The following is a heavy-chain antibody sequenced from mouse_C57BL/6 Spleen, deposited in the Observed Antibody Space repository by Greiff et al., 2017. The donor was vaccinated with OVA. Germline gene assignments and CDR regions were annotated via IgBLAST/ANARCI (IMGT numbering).Heavy chain of an antibody. J-gene: IGHJ2*01. V-gene: IGHV5-6*01. CDR2: ISSGGSYT. Sequence: EVNVVESGGDLVKPGGSLKLSCAASGFTFSSYGMSWVRQTPDKRLEWVATISSGGSYTYYPDSVKGRFTISRDNAKNTLYLQMSSLKSEDTAMYYCARQGYDGYYPDYWGQGTTLTVSS. CDR3: ARQGYDGYYPDY. D-gene: IGHD2-3*01. CDR1: GFTFSSYG.